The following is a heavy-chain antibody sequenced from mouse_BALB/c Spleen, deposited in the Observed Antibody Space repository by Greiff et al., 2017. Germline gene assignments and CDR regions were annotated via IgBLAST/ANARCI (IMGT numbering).Heavy chain of an antibody. CDR1: GFTFSSFG. V-gene: IGHV5-17*02. D-gene: IGHD3-1*01. CDR3: ARWATGFAY. CDR2: ISSGSSTI. Sequence: EVKLVESGGGLVQPGGSRKLSCAASGFTFSSFGMHWVRQAPEKGLEWVAYISSGSSTIYYADTVKGRFTISRDNPKNTLFLQMTSLRSEDTAMYYCARWATGFAYWGQGTLVTVSA. J-gene: IGHJ3*01.